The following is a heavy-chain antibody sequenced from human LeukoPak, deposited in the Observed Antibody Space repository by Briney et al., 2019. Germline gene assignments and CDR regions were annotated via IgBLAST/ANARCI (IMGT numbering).Heavy chain of an antibody. CDR2: ISGSGGST. CDR3: ANVVGANMVRGVTDDY. J-gene: IGHJ4*02. Sequence: GGSLRLSCAASGFTFSSYAMSWVRQAPGKGLEWVSAISGSGGSTYYADSVKGRFTISRDNSKNTLYLQMNSLSAEDTAVYYCANVVGANMVRGVTDDYWGQGTLVTVSS. V-gene: IGHV3-23*01. CDR1: GFTFSSYA. D-gene: IGHD3-10*01.